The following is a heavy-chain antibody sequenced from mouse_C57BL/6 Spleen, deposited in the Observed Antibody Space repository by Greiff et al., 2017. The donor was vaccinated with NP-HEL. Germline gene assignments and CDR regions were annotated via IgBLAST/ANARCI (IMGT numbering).Heavy chain of an antibody. D-gene: IGHD1-1*01. CDR3: ARRDYGSSPYYAMDY. V-gene: IGHV5-9*01. J-gene: IGHJ4*01. CDR1: GFTFSSYT. CDR2: ISGGGGNT. Sequence: EVKLVESGGGLVKPGGSLKLSCAASGFTFSSYTMSWVRQTPEKRLEWVATISGGGGNTYYPDSVKGRFTISRDNAKNTLYLQMSSLRSEDTALYYCARRDYGSSPYYAMDYWGQGTSVTVSS.